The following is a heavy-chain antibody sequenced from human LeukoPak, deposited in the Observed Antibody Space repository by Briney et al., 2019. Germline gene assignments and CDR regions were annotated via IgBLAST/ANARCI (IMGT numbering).Heavy chain of an antibody. V-gene: IGHV4-39*01. CDR1: GGSISSSTYY. J-gene: IGHJ6*02. CDR3: ARLYHYYGLDV. CDR2: KYYSGNS. Sequence: SETLSLTCTVSGGSISSSTYYWGWIRQHPGKGLELIGSKYYSGNSYYNPSLKSRVSISVDTSKNQFSLKLSSVTAADTAVYYCARLYHYYGLDVWGQGTTVTVSS.